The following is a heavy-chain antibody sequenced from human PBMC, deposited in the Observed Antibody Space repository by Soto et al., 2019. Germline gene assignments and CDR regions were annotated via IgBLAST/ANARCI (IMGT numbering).Heavy chain of an antibody. J-gene: IGHJ4*02. V-gene: IGHV3-48*04. D-gene: IGHD6-25*01. CDR2: ISSSSSRI. CDR1: GFSFNTYA. Sequence: EVQLVESGGGLIQPGGSLRLSCAASGFSFNTYAMNWVRQAPGKGLEWISYISSSSSRIYYADSVKGRFTLSRDNAKNSLYLQMNSLRASDAAVYYCASDTGIAAAGMDYWGQGTLVTVSS. CDR3: ASDTGIAAAGMDY.